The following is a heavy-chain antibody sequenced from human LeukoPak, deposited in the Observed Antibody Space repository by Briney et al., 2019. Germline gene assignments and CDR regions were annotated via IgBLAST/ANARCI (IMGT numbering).Heavy chain of an antibody. J-gene: IGHJ4*02. CDR1: GFTFSDYY. CDR2: ISSSGSTI. Sequence: GGSLRLSCAASGFTFSDYYMSWIRQAPGKGLEWVSYISSSGSTIYYADSVKGRFTISRDNAKNSLYLQMNSLRAEDTAVYYCARDGDIVVVPAAPPRGNFDCWGQGTPVTVSS. V-gene: IGHV3-11*01. CDR3: ARDGDIVVVPAAPPRGNFDC. D-gene: IGHD2-2*01.